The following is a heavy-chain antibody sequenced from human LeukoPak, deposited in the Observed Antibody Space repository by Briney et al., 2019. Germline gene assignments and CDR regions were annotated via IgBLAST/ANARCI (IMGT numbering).Heavy chain of an antibody. CDR1: GYTFTGYY. D-gene: IGHD3-3*02. CDR2: INTNTGNP. Sequence: ASVKVSCKASGYTFTGYYMHWVRQAPGQGLEWMGWINTNTGNPTYAQGFTGRFVFSLDTSVSTAYLQISSLKAEDTAVYYCARVRISSRSYAFDIWGQGTMVTVSS. CDR3: ARVRISSRSYAFDI. J-gene: IGHJ3*02. V-gene: IGHV7-4-1*02.